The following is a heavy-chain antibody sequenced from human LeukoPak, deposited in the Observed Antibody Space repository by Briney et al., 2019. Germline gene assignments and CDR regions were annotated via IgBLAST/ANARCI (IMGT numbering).Heavy chain of an antibody. D-gene: IGHD3-22*01. CDR2: IYSGGST. CDR1: GFTFSNHP. V-gene: IGHV3-53*01. CDR3: ARDGYYDSSGYYPLRY. J-gene: IGHJ4*02. Sequence: GGSLRLSCAVSGFTFSNHPMTWVRQAPGKGLEWVSVIYSGGSTYYADSVKGRFTISRDNSKNTLYLQMNSLRAEDTAVYYCARDGYYDSSGYYPLRYWGQGTLVTVSS.